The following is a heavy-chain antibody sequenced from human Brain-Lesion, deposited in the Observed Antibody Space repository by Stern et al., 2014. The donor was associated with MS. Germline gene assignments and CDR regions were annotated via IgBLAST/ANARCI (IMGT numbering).Heavy chain of an antibody. CDR1: GGSISSSTYY. CDR2: IYYIGFT. CDR3: ARHDSVPRPSQLYSARDRGPGYFDY. J-gene: IGHJ4*02. V-gene: IGHV4-39*01. Sequence: QVQLQESGPGLVKPSETLSLTCTVSGGSISSSTYYWAWIRQPPGKGLERIGNIYYIGFTYYNPSLKSRVTISVDMSKNQFYQKLSSVTAADTAIYYCARHDSVPRPSQLYSARDRGPGYFDYWGQGTLVTVSS. D-gene: IGHD1-26*01.